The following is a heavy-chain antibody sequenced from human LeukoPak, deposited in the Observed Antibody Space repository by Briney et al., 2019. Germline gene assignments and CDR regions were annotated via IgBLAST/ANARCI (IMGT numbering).Heavy chain of an antibody. CDR3: ATTGGNYYDSSGYAY. CDR2: IYYSGST. CDR1: GGSISSYY. V-gene: IGHV4-59*12. Sequence: SETLSLTCTVSGGSISSYYWSWIRQPPGKGLEGIGYIYYSGSTNYNPSLKSRVTISVDTSKNQFSLKLSSVTAADTAVYYCATTGGNYYDSSGYAYWGQGTLVTVSS. D-gene: IGHD3-22*01. J-gene: IGHJ4*02.